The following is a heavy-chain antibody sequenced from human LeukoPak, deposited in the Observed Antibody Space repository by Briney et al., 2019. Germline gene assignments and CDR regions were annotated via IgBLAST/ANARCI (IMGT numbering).Heavy chain of an antibody. J-gene: IGHJ4*02. Sequence: ASVKVSCKTSGYTFTSYYVSWVRQAPGQGLEWMGWISGYNAKTKYVQKFQGRITMTIDTSTTTAYMELRSLTSDDTAVYYCARVRDYYASSDYPDYWGQGTLVTVSS. CDR3: ARVRDYYASSDYPDY. D-gene: IGHD6-19*01. CDR1: GYTFTSYY. CDR2: ISGYNAKT. V-gene: IGHV1-18*04.